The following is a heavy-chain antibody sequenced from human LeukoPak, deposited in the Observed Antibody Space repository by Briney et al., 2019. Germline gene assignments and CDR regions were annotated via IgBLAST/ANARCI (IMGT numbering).Heavy chain of an antibody. CDR3: ATQGATDREVEY. D-gene: IGHD1-26*01. Sequence: SEALSLTCTVSGGSISSSSYYWAWIRQPPGKGLEWIGNIYYSGSTHYNPSLKSRVTISVDTSKNQFSLKLSSVTAADTAVYYCATQGATDREVEYWGQGNLVTVSS. CDR2: IYYSGST. CDR1: GGSISSSSYY. J-gene: IGHJ4*02. V-gene: IGHV4-39*01.